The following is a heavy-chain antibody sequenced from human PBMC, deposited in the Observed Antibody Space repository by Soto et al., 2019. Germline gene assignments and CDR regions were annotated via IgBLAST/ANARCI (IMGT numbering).Heavy chain of an antibody. Sequence: QLHLVQSGAEVKKAGSSVKVSCKASGGTVSSSAITWVRQAPGNGLAWMGVFIPIFVSAHYAPKFQGRITNTADESTSTAYMELSGLTSEDTAIYYCARDVSSDTTGFRGYDLWGQGTQVTVSS. J-gene: IGHJ4*02. CDR1: GGTVSSSA. CDR3: ARDVSSDTTGFRGYDL. CDR2: FIPIFVSA. V-gene: IGHV1-69*01. D-gene: IGHD3-10*01.